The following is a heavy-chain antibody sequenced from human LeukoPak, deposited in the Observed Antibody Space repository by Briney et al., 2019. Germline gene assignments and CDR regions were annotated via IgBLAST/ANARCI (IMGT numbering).Heavy chain of an antibody. CDR1: GYTFTGYY. CDR2: INPSSGGT. V-gene: IGHV1-2*02. CDR3: ARVGGDFWSGYSYCFDY. Sequence: ASVKVSCKASGYTFTGYYMHWVRQAPGQGLEWMGWINPSSGGTNYAQKFQGRVTMTRDTSISTAYMELSRLRSDDTAVYYCARVGGDFWSGYSYCFDYWGQGTLVTVSS. J-gene: IGHJ4*02. D-gene: IGHD3-3*01.